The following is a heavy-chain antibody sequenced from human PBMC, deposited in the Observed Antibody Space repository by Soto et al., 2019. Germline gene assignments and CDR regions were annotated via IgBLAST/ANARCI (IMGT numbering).Heavy chain of an antibody. CDR1: GFSLSNARMG. CDR2: IFSNDEK. D-gene: IGHD3-3*01. V-gene: IGHV2-26*01. CDR3: ARMGAVYDFWSGYYGTYYYYGMDV. J-gene: IGHJ6*02. Sequence: SGPTLVNPTETLTLTCTVSGFSLSNARMGVSWIRQPPGKALEWLAHIFSNDEKSYSTSLKSRLTISKDTSKSQVVLTMTNMDPVDKATYYCARMGAVYDFWSGYYGTYYYYGMDVWGQGTTVTVSS.